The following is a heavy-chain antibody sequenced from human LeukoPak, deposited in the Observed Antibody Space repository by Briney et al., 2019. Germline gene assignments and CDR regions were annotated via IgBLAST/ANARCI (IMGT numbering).Heavy chain of an antibody. CDR3: ARQGYADFSSRPFDY. D-gene: IGHD4-17*01. Sequence: PSETLSLTCTVSGGSISSSSYYWGWIRQPPGKGLEWIGSIYYCGSTYYNPSLKSRVTISVDTSKNQFSLKLRSVTAADTAMYYCARQGYADFSSRPFDYWGQGTLVTVSS. V-gene: IGHV4-39*01. CDR1: GGSISSSSYY. CDR2: IYYCGST. J-gene: IGHJ4*02.